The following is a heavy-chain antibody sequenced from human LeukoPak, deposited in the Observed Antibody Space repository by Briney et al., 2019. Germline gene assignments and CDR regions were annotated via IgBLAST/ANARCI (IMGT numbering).Heavy chain of an antibody. J-gene: IGHJ3*01. CDR1: GFTFSAYG. D-gene: IGHD2-2*01. CDR2: IGYDGSKE. V-gene: IGHV3-33*01. Sequence: GGSLRLSCAVSGFTFSAYGMHWVRQAPGKGLEWVAVIGYDGSKEYYLDAVKGRFTISRDNSKNTPFLQMNSLKGTDTDPYSRPRDWVRSPAYDTFDFWGQGTMVTVSS. CDR3: PRDWVRSPAYDTFDF.